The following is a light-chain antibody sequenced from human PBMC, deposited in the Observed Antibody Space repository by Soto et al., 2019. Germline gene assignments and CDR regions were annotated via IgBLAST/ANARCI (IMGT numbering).Light chain of an antibody. CDR1: SSDVGNYNY. Sequence: QPVLTQPRSVSGSPGQSVTISCTGTSSDVGNYNYVSWYQQHPGKAPKVMIYDVNKWPSGVPDRFSGSKSGNTASLTISGLQAEDEADYYCCSYAGSYTGVFGGGTKLTVL. CDR3: CSYAGSYTGV. V-gene: IGLV2-11*01. J-gene: IGLJ3*02. CDR2: DVN.